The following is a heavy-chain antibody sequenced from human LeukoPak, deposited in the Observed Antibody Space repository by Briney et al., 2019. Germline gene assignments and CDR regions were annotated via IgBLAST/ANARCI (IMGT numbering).Heavy chain of an antibody. J-gene: IGHJ3*02. CDR2: MNPNSGNT. D-gene: IGHD1-26*01. CDR3: ARGSGSYYAFDI. V-gene: IGHV1-8*03. CDR1: GYTFTSYD. Sequence: ASVKVSCKASGYTFTSYDINWVRQATGEGLEWMGWMNPNSGNTGYAQKFQGRVTITRNTSISTAYMELSSLRSEDTAVYYCARGSGSYYAFDIWGQGTMVTVSS.